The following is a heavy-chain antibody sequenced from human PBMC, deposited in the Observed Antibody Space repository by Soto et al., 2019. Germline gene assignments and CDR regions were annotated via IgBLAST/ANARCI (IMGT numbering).Heavy chain of an antibody. CDR2: INHSGST. CDR1: GGSFIGYY. V-gene: IGHV4-34*01. Sequence: SETPCLTCAVYGGSFIGYYGSWIRPHPGKGLWWIGGINHSGSTNYNPSPKRRLTISVDTSKNQSSLKLSSVAAADTAVYYCARGRGSSWYLRWFDPWGQGTLVTVSS. D-gene: IGHD6-13*01. CDR3: ARGRGSSWYLRWFDP. J-gene: IGHJ5*02.